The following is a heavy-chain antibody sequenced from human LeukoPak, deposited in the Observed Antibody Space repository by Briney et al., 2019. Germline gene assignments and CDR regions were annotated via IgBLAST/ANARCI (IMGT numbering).Heavy chain of an antibody. CDR1: GGSFSGYY. CDR3: ARLRGYSLGWFDP. CDR2: INHSGST. J-gene: IGHJ5*02. V-gene: IGHV4-34*01. D-gene: IGHD5-18*01. Sequence: PSETLSLTCAVYGGSFSGYYWSWIRQPPEKGLEWIGEINHSGSTNYNPSLKSRVTISVDTSKNQFSLKLSSVTAADTAVYYCARLRGYSLGWFDPWGQGTLVTVSS.